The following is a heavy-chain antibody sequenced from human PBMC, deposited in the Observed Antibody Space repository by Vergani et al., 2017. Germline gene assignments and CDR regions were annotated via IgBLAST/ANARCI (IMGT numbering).Heavy chain of an antibody. V-gene: IGHV3-33*06. CDR3: AKDGIAGTRGFDP. CDR2: IWYDGSNK. J-gene: IGHJ5*02. D-gene: IGHD1-20*01. Sequence: QVQLVESGGGVVQPGRSLRLSCAASGFTFSSYSMHWVRQAPGKGLEWVAVIWYDGSNKYYADSVKGRFTISRDNSKNTLYLQMNSLRAEDTAVYYCAKDGIAGTRGFDPWGQGTLVTVAS. CDR1: GFTFSSYS.